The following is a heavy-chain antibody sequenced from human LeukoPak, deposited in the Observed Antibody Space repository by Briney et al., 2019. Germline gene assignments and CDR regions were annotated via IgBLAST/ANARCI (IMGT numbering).Heavy chain of an antibody. CDR1: GGTFSSYA. D-gene: IGHD1-1*01. CDR2: VIPIFGTA. Sequence: SVKVSCKASGGTFSSYAISWVRQAPGQGLEWMGGVIPIFGTANYAQKFQGRVTITADESTSTAYMELSSLRSEDTAVYYCARNLAQLGVGWFDPWGQGTLVTVSS. CDR3: ARNLAQLGVGWFDP. V-gene: IGHV1-69*13. J-gene: IGHJ5*02.